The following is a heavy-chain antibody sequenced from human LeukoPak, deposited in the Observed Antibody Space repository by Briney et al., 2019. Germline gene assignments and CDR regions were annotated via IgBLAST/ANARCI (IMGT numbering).Heavy chain of an antibody. CDR2: ISSSSSYI. CDR3: ARDSDTTPDY. Sequence: GGSLRLSCAASGFTFTSFAFHWVRQAPGKGLEWVSSISSSSSYIYYADSVKGRFTISRDNAKNSLYLQMNSLRAEDTAVYYCARDSDTTPDYWGQGTLVTVSS. V-gene: IGHV3-21*01. D-gene: IGHD1-26*01. CDR1: GFTFTSFA. J-gene: IGHJ4*02.